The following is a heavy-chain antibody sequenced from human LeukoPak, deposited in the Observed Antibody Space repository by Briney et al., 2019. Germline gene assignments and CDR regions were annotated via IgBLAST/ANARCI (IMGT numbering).Heavy chain of an antibody. CDR1: GGSISSHY. D-gene: IGHD1-26*01. CDR2: IYYSGST. V-gene: IGHV4-59*11. J-gene: IGHJ6*03. CDR3: ARRGSYRGVYYYYYMDV. Sequence: PSETLSLTCTVSGGSISSHYWSWIRRPPGKGLEWIGYIYYSGSTNYNPSLKSRVTISVDTSKNQFSLKLSSVTAADTAVYYCARRGSYRGVYYYYYMDVWGKGTTVTVSS.